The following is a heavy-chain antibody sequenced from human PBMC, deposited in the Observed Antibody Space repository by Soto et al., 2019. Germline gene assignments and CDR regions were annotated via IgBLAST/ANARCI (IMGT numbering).Heavy chain of an antibody. Sequence: EVKLLASGGGLVHPGGSLRLSCAASGLTFTSYAMSWVRQAPGKGLEWVSGLSGSGGTTYYADSVKGRFTISRDNSKNTLYLQMDSLRAEDTAVYYCAKDRRISMVRGYYFEYWGQGTLVTVSS. CDR3: AKDRRISMVRGYYFEY. J-gene: IGHJ4*02. CDR1: GLTFTSYA. D-gene: IGHD3-10*01. CDR2: LSGSGGTT. V-gene: IGHV3-23*01.